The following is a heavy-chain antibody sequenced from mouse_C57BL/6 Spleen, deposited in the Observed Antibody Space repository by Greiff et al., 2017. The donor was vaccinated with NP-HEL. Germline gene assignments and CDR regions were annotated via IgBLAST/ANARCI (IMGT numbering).Heavy chain of an antibody. D-gene: IGHD2-4*01. J-gene: IGHJ1*03. CDR1: GYAFSSSW. CDR3: ARFSYDYDWYCDV. V-gene: IGHV1-82*01. CDR2: IYPGDGDT. Sequence: VMLVESGPELVKPGASVKISCKASGYAFSSSWMNWVKQRPGKGLEWIGRIYPGDGDTNYNGKFKGKATLTADKSSSTAYMQLSSLTSEDSAVYFCARFSYDYDWYCDVWGTGTTVTVSS.